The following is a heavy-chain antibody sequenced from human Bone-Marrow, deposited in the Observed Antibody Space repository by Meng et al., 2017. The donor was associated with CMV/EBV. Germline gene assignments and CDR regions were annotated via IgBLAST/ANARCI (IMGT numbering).Heavy chain of an antibody. V-gene: IGHV1-46*01. CDR3: ARDRPTYYDFWSGHNGFYGMDV. J-gene: IGHJ6*01. CDR1: GYIFTSYY. CDR2: INPSGGST. Sequence: ASVKVSCKASGYIFTSYYMHWVRQAPGQGLEWMGIINPSGGSTSYAQKFQGRVTMTRDTSISTAYMELSRLRSDDTAVYYCARDRPTYYDFWSGHNGFYGMDVWGQGTTVTVYS. D-gene: IGHD3-3*01.